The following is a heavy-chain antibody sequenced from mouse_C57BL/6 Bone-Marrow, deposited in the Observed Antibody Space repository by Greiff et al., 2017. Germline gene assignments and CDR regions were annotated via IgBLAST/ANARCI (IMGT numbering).Heavy chain of an antibody. CDR3: ARGLRQGFYFDY. J-gene: IGHJ2*01. CDR1: GYAFSSSW. CDR2: IYPGDGDT. Sequence: QVQLKQSGPELVKPGASVKISCKASGYAFSSSWMNWVKQRPGKGLEWIGRIYPGDGDTNYNGKFKGKATLTADKSSSTAYMQLSSPTSEDSAVYFCARGLRQGFYFDYWGQGTTLTVSS. V-gene: IGHV1-82*01. D-gene: IGHD2-4*01.